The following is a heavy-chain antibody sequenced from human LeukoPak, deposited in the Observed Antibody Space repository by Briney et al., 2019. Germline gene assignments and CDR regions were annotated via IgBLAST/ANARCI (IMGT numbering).Heavy chain of an antibody. V-gene: IGHV3-21*01. J-gene: IGHJ3*02. CDR2: ISSSSSYI. Sequence: GGSLRLSCAASGFTFGSYSMNWVRQAPGKGLEWVSSISSSSSYIYYADSVKGRFTISRDNAKNSLYLQMNSLRAEDTAVYYCARPYDSSGYPLADAFDIWGQGTMVTVSS. CDR1: GFTFGSYS. D-gene: IGHD3-22*01. CDR3: ARPYDSSGYPLADAFDI.